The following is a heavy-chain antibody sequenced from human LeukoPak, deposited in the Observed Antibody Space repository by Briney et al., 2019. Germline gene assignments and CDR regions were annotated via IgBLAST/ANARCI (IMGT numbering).Heavy chain of an antibody. J-gene: IGHJ4*02. D-gene: IGHD4-17*01. CDR2: GFYSGSA. CDR1: GGSISGSSYY. CDR3: ARLRGAMTPVTSDFDY. Sequence: SSETLSPTCTVSGGSISGSSYYWAWVRQPPGKGLEWVGSGFYSGSAYSNPSLKSRVTISVDTSRNQFSLNLSSVTAADTAVYYCARLRGAMTPVTSDFDYWGQGTLVTVSS. V-gene: IGHV4-39*01.